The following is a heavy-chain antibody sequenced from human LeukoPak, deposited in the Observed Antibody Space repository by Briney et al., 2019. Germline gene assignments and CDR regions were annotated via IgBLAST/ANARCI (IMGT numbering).Heavy chain of an antibody. D-gene: IGHD3-10*01. Sequence: ASVKVSCKASGYTFTGYYMHWVRQAPGQGLGWMGWINPNSGGTNYAQKFQGRVTMTRDTSISTAYMELSRLRSDDTAVYYCARVLVRGVKHSFDYWGQGTLVTVSS. CDR1: GYTFTGYY. CDR3: ARVLVRGVKHSFDY. V-gene: IGHV1-2*02. CDR2: INPNSGGT. J-gene: IGHJ4*02.